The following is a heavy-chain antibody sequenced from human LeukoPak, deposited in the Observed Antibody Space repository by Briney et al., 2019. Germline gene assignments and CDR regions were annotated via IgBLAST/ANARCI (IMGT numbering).Heavy chain of an antibody. CDR1: GASISSGSNY. CDR3: AREIYFDWLYYYYYYMDV. V-gene: IGHV4-39*07. Sequence: PSETLSLTCSVSGASISSGSNYWGWIRQPPGKTLEWIGSIYSSGSTYYNPSLKSRVIIIIDTPKNQFSLELSSVTAADTAVYYCAREIYFDWLYYYYYYMDVWGKGTTVTISS. J-gene: IGHJ6*03. D-gene: IGHD3-9*01. CDR2: IYSSGST.